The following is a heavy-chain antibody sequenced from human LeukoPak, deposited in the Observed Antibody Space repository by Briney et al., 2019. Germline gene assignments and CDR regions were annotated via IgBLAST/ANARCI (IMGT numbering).Heavy chain of an antibody. D-gene: IGHD3-22*01. CDR1: GGSISSYY. CDR2: IHTSGST. CDR3: ARGSVDSSGSPGAFDI. V-gene: IGHV4-4*07. J-gene: IGHJ3*02. Sequence: SETLSLTCTVSGGSISSYYWSWIRQPAGKGLEWIGRIHTSGSTNYSPPLKSRFTMSVDTSKNQFSLKLSSVTAADTAVYYCARGSVDSSGSPGAFDIWGQGTMVTVSS.